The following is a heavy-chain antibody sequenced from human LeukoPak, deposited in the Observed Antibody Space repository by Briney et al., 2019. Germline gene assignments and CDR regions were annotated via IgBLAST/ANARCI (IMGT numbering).Heavy chain of an antibody. CDR2: ISSSGNTI. CDR1: GFTFSSYE. J-gene: IGHJ4*02. D-gene: IGHD3-22*01. Sequence: GGSLRLSCAASGFTFSSYEMNWVRQAPGKGLEWVSYISSSGNTIYYADSVKGRFTISRDNAKNSLYPQMNSLRAEDTAIYYCARDKNYYDSSGRRKVTDYWGQGTLVTVSS. V-gene: IGHV3-48*03. CDR3: ARDKNYYDSSGRRKVTDY.